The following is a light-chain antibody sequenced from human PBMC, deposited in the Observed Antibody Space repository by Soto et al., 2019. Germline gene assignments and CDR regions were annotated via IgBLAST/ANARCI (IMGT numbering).Light chain of an antibody. CDR1: QNIISY. CDR3: QQSHSTPMYT. V-gene: IGKV1-39*01. CDR2: GAS. J-gene: IGKJ2*01. Sequence: IQMTQSPSSLSASVGDRVIISCRARQNIISYLNWYQQKPGKAPKLLIYGASILQSGVPPRFSGSGSGTDFTLTISSLQPEDFATYYCQQSHSTPMYTFGQGTKLESK.